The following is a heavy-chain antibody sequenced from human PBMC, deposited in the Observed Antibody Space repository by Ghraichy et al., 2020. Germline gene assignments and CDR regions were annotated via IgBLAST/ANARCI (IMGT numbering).Heavy chain of an antibody. Sequence: SETLSLTCTVSGGSLSTRDYYWGFIRQPPGKGLEWIGSLFYSGSTFYNPPLESRVTISVDTSKNQFSLQLTSVTAADTAIYYCAREGIAARYFDSWGQGALVSVSS. CDR2: LFYSGST. CDR1: GGSLSTRDYY. V-gene: IGHV4-39*02. J-gene: IGHJ4*02. D-gene: IGHD6-6*01. CDR3: AREGIAARYFDS.